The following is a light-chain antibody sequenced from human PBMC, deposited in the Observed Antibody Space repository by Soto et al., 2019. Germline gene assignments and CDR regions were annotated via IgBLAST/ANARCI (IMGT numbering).Light chain of an antibody. Sequence: QSVLTQPPSASGSPGQSVTISCTGTSSDVGGYSYVSWYQQHPGKAPKLMIYEVSKRPSGVPDRFSGSKSGNTASLTVSGLQAEDGADYYCNSYAGSNNVVFGGGTKLTVL. CDR3: NSYAGSNNVV. V-gene: IGLV2-8*01. CDR2: EVS. CDR1: SSDVGGYSY. J-gene: IGLJ2*01.